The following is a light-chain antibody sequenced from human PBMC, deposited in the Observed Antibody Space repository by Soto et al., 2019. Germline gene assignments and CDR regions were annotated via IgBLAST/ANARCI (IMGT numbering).Light chain of an antibody. CDR2: EVV. V-gene: IGLV2-8*01. Sequence: QSALTRTPSASGSPGQSVTISCTGTKNDIGVYDFVSWYQHHPGKAPRLIIYEVVQRPSGVPDRFSGSKSGNTDSLTVSGLQAADEADYFCKSYAGSNSYVFGSGTKVTVL. CDR1: KNDIGVYDF. CDR3: KSYAGSNSYV. J-gene: IGLJ1*01.